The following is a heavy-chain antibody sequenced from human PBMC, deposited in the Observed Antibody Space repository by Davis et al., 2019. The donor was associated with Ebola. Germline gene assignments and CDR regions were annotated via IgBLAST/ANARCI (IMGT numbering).Heavy chain of an antibody. CDR1: GFTFSSYG. Sequence: GGSLRLSCAASGFTFSSYGMHWVRQAPGKGLEWVAVISYDGDNNYHADSVQGRFTISRDNSKNTLYLQMNSLRAEDTAIYYCARGAYGDYIVKAFDIWGQGTKVTVSS. J-gene: IGHJ3*02. CDR3: ARGAYGDYIVKAFDI. CDR2: ISYDGDNN. V-gene: IGHV3-30*19. D-gene: IGHD4-17*01.